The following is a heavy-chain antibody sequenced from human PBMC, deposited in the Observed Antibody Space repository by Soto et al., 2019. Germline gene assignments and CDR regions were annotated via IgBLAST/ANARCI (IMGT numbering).Heavy chain of an antibody. J-gene: IGHJ4*02. D-gene: IGHD3-16*02. Sequence: QVQLVQSGAEVKKPGSSVKVSCKASGGTFRSYAISWVRQAPVQGLEWMGGIIPIFGTTNNAQTYQGRVVIAADETTRPAYMDLSSLTSDDTAVYYCVSHNRWSYHFDYWGQGTPVTVSS. CDR3: VSHNRWSYHFDY. CDR2: IIPIFGTT. V-gene: IGHV1-69*01. CDR1: GGTFRSYA.